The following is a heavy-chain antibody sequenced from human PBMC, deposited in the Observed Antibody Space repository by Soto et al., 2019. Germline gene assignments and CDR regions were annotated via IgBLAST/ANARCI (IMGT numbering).Heavy chain of an antibody. CDR1: GFTFSGYW. CDR3: ARDATYCLDC. Sequence: GSLRLAGAASGFTFSGYWMAWVRQAPGKGLEWVANINQGGGEKYHVDSVKGRFTISRDNAENSLYLQMNSLRAEDTDVYYCARDATYCLDCWGRGTLVTVYS. J-gene: IGHJ4*02. CDR2: INQGGGEK. V-gene: IGHV3-7*03. D-gene: IGHD2-15*01.